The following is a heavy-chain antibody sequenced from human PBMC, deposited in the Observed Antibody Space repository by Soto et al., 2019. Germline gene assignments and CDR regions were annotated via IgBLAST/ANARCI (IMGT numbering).Heavy chain of an antibody. J-gene: IGHJ6*02. Sequence: LILSCAASGFTFSRYSMNWFRQAPVKGLECVSSISSSSSYIYYADSVKGRFTISRDNAKNSLYLQMNSLRAEETAVYYCTRDLDYDFWSGYSPYSYYYGMDVWGQGTTVTVSS. CDR1: GFTFSRYS. D-gene: IGHD3-3*01. V-gene: IGHV3-21*01. CDR3: TRDLDYDFWSGYSPYSYYYGMDV. CDR2: ISSSSSYI.